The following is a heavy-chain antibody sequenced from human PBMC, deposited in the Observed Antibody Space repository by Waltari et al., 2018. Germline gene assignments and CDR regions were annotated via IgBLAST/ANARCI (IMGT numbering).Heavy chain of an antibody. CDR3: ARRQLGGAFDP. Sequence: QVQLVQSGAEVKKPGSSEKVSCKDSGGTVGRYALSWVRQAPGEGLVWLGGVIPIFGTAPNYAQKFQGRLTLTADESTAAVYMDLSSLRSDDTAVYYCARRQLGGAFDPWGQGTLVSVSS. J-gene: IGHJ5*02. CDR1: GGTVGRYA. V-gene: IGHV1-69*12. CDR2: VIPIFGTAP. D-gene: IGHD3-16*01.